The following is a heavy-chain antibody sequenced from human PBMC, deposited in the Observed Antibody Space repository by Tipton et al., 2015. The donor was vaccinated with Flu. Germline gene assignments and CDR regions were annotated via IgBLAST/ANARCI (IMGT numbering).Heavy chain of an antibody. CDR1: GDSVSSNSAA. V-gene: IGHV6-1*01. J-gene: IGHJ3*02. Sequence: GLVKPSQTLSLTCAISGDSVSSNSAAWNWIRQSPSRGLEWLGRTYYRSKWYNDYAVSVKSRITINPDTSKNQFSLQLNSVTPEDTAVYYCARESYSSSWYLPGAGAFDIWGQGTMVTVSS. CDR3: ARESYSSSWYLPGAGAFDI. D-gene: IGHD6-13*01. CDR2: TYYRSKWYN.